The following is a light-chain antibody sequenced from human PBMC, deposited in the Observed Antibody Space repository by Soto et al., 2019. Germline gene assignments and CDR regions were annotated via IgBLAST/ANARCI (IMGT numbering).Light chain of an antibody. J-gene: IGLJ1*01. CDR2: SND. CDR3: AAWDASQNGYV. V-gene: IGLV1-44*01. CDR1: TSNIGSKT. Sequence: VLTQSPSASGTPGQRVTMSCSGSTSNIGSKTVNWYRQLPGTAPKLLIYSNDQRPSGVPDRFSGSKSGTSASLAISGLQSEDEADYYCAAWDASQNGYVFGTGTKVTVL.